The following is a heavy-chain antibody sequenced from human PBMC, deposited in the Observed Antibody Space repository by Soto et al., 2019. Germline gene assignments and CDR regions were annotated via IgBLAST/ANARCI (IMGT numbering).Heavy chain of an antibody. CDR3: ARDRKVFYDSSGTPDAFDI. CDR1: GYPFTSYG. J-gene: IGHJ3*02. V-gene: IGHV1-18*01. CDR2: ISAWNGNT. Sequence: GSVKVSFKACGYPFTSYGISLVRQAPGQGLEWIGWISAWNGNTNYSHKLHVRVTMTTDTSTSTAYMDVRSLRSYDTAGYYCARDRKVFYDSSGTPDAFDIWAQGTMVTVSS. D-gene: IGHD3-22*01.